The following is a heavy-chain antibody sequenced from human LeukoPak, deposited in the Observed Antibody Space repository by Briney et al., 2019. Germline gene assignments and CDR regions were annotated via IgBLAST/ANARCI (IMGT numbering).Heavy chain of an antibody. CDR1: GYTFTGYY. D-gene: IGHD3-10*01. CDR2: INPNSGGT. J-gene: IGHJ4*02. V-gene: IGHV1-2*02. Sequence: ASVKVSCEASGYTFTGYYMHWVRQAPGQGLEWMGWINPNSGGTNYAQKFQGRVTMTRDTSISTAYMELSRLRSDDTAVYYCARGGSSGTSYYFDYWGQGALVTVSS. CDR3: ARGGSSGTSYYFDY.